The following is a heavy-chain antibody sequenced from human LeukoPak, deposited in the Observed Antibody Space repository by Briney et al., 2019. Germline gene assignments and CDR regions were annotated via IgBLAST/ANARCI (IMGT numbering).Heavy chain of an antibody. CDR2: ISAYNGNT. J-gene: IGHJ4*02. Sequence: ASVKVSCKASGYTFTSYGISWVRQAPGQGLEWMGWISAYNGNTNYAQKLQGRVTMTTDTSTSTAYMELRSLRSDDTAVYYCARAYCGGDCYSYFDYWGQGTLVTVSS. CDR3: ARAYCGGDCYSYFDY. CDR1: GYTFTSYG. V-gene: IGHV1-18*01. D-gene: IGHD2-21*02.